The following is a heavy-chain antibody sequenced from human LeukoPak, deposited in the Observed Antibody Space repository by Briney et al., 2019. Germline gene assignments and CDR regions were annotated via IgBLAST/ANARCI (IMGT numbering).Heavy chain of an antibody. Sequence: SETLSLTCTVSGYSISSGYYWGWIRQPPGKGLEWIGRIYHSGSTYYNPSLKSRVTISVDTSKNQFSLKLSSVTAADTAVYYCATESPVVPAAYDAFDIWGQGTMVTVSS. D-gene: IGHD2-2*01. CDR1: GYSISSGYY. J-gene: IGHJ3*02. CDR3: ATESPVVPAAYDAFDI. CDR2: IYHSGST. V-gene: IGHV4-38-2*02.